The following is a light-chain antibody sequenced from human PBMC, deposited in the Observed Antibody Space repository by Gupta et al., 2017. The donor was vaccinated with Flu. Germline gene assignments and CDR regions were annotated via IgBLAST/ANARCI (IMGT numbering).Light chain of an antibody. V-gene: IGLV2-14*01. CDR1: RSDIGDYKY. J-gene: IGLJ1*01. CDR3: SSYTTTATLV. Sequence: TRSDIGDYKYVSWYQQYPGKAPKLIIYEVSNRPSRFSSRFSGSKSGNTASLTISGLQAEDEADYFCSSYTTTATLVFGSGTTVTV. CDR2: EVS.